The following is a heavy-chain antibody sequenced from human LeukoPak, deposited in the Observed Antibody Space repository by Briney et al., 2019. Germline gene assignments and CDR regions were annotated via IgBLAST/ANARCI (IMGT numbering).Heavy chain of an antibody. CDR3: AREFYKPFDR. V-gene: IGHV4-59*01. Sequence: SETLSLTCSVFGGSLGSCHWNWVRQPPGKGLEWIGNVDYNGGTKYNPSLRSRVTMSLDTSKNQFSLKLKFVTAADTALYYCAREFYKPFDRWGQGTLVTVSS. J-gene: IGHJ4*02. D-gene: IGHD2/OR15-2a*01. CDR1: GGSLGSCH. CDR2: VDYNGGT.